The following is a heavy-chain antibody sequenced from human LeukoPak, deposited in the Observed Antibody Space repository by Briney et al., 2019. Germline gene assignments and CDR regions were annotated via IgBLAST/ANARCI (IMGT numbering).Heavy chain of an antibody. D-gene: IGHD6-13*01. V-gene: IGHV3-30*02. Sequence: GGSLRLSCAASGFTFSSYGMHWVRQAPGKGLEWVAFIRYDGSNKYYTNSVKGRFTISRDNSKNTLYLQMNSLRADDTAVYYCAKDRKGYSSSWYYFDYWGQGTLVTVSS. CDR3: AKDRKGYSSSWYYFDY. CDR2: IRYDGSNK. J-gene: IGHJ4*02. CDR1: GFTFSSYG.